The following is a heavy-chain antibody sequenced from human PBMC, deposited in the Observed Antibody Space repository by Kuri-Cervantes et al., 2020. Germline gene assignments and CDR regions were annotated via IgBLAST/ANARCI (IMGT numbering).Heavy chain of an antibody. Sequence: ASVKVSCKASGYTFTSYGISWVRQAPGQGLEWMGWISAYNGNTNYAQKLQGRVTMTTDTSTSTAYMELRSLRSDDTAVYYCARTYCSSTSCYGEVDYWGQGTLVTVSS. J-gene: IGHJ4*02. CDR1: GYTFTSYG. CDR3: ARTYCSSTSCYGEVDY. D-gene: IGHD2-2*01. CDR2: ISAYNGNT. V-gene: IGHV1-18*01.